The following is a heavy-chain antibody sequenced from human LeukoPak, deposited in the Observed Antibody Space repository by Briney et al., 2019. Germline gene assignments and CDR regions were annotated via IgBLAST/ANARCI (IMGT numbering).Heavy chain of an antibody. CDR2: ISGYHGNT. Sequence: ASVKVSCKASGYTFISYGISWVRQAPGQGLEWMGWISGYHGNTNYAQNLQGRVTMTTDTSTSTAYMELRSLRSDGSAVYYCARGLGVVTAQSEQPKPRYFDLWGRGTQVTVSS. CDR3: ARGLGVVTAQSEQPKPRYFDL. CDR1: GYTFISYG. J-gene: IGHJ2*01. V-gene: IGHV1-18*01. D-gene: IGHD2-21*02.